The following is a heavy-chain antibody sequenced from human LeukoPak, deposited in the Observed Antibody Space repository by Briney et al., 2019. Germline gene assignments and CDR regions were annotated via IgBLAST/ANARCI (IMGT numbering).Heavy chain of an antibody. J-gene: IGHJ4*02. CDR2: IYYSGST. CDR1: GGSISSYY. CDR3: ARDGGYCSGGSCYGY. D-gene: IGHD2-15*01. V-gene: IGHV4-59*01. Sequence: SETLSLTCTVSGGSISSYYWSWIRQPPGKGLEWIGYIYYSGSTNYNPSLKSRVTISVDTSKNLFSLKLSSVTAADTAVYYCARDGGYCSGGSCYGYWGQGTLVTVSS.